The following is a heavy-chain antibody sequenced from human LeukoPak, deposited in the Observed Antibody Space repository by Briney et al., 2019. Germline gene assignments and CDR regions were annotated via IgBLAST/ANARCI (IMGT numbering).Heavy chain of an antibody. CDR3: ARPTYYYDSSGYYDY. CDR2: INPSGGST. D-gene: IGHD3-22*01. Sequence: ASVKVSCKESGYTFTSYYMHWVRQAPGQGLEWMGIINPSGGSTSYAQKSQGRVTMTRDTSTSTVYMELSSLRSEDTAVYYCARPTYYYDSSGYYDYWGQGTLVTVSS. CDR1: GYTFTSYY. J-gene: IGHJ4*02. V-gene: IGHV1-46*01.